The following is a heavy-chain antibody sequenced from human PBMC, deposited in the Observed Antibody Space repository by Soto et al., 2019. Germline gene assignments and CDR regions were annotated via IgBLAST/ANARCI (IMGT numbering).Heavy chain of an antibody. CDR2: IYYSGST. Sequence: PSETLSLTCTVSGGSVSSGSYYWSWIRQPPGKGLEWIGYIYYSGSTNYNPSLKSRVTISVDTSKNQFSLKLSSVTAADTAVYYCARDTMVAAFDYWGQGTLVTVSS. D-gene: IGHD2-15*01. CDR1: GGSVSSGSYY. J-gene: IGHJ4*02. CDR3: ARDTMVAAFDY. V-gene: IGHV4-61*01.